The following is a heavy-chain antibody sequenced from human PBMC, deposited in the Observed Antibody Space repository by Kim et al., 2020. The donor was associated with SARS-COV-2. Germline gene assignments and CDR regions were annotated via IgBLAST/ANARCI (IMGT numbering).Heavy chain of an antibody. V-gene: IGHV1-69*01. D-gene: IGHD5-18*01. J-gene: IGHJ5*02. Sequence: AHKFQGRVTITADESTGAAYMELSRLRSEDTAVYYCARDLDTAMDNWFDPWGQGTLVTVSS. CDR3: ARDLDTAMDNWFDP.